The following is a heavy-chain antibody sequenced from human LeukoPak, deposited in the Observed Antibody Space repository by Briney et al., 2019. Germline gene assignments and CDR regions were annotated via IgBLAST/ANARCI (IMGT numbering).Heavy chain of an antibody. CDR1: GFTFSNYW. CDR3: ARGESIVGATTDQYYFDY. J-gene: IGHJ4*02. V-gene: IGHV3-7*01. D-gene: IGHD1-26*01. Sequence: PGGSLRLSCAASGFTFSNYWMSWVRQAPGKGLEWVANIKQDGSEKYYVDSVKGRFTISRDNAKNSLYLQMNSLRAEDTAGYYCARGESIVGATTDQYYFDYWGQGTLVTVSS. CDR2: IKQDGSEK.